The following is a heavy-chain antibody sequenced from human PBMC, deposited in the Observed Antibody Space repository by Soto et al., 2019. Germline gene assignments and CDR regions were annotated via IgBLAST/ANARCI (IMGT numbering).Heavy chain of an antibody. V-gene: IGHV4-59*08. D-gene: IGHD1-1*01. CDR2: IFYTGST. J-gene: IGHJ4*02. Sequence: PSETLSLTCTVSDGSIGSYYRGWIRQPPGKGLEWIGYIFYTGSTNYNPSLKSRVTISVDTSKNQFSLKLSSVTAADTAVYYCARHYPIGNNWNYFDYWGQGTLVTVSS. CDR3: ARHYPIGNNWNYFDY. CDR1: DGSIGSYY.